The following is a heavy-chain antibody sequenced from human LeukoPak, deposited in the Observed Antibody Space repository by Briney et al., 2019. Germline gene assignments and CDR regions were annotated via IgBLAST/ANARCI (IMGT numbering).Heavy chain of an antibody. CDR1: GFRFSRHG. J-gene: IGHJ3*02. CDR2: VSYDGNNE. Sequence: PGRSLRLSCGAYGFRFSRHGMHWVRQAPGTGLEWVAVVSYDGNNEDYAESVKGRFTISRDNSKNTLYLQMNSLRAEDTAVYYCSRPSRGTNAFDIWAQGAMVTVSS. CDR3: SRPSRGTNAFDI. V-gene: IGHV3-30*03. D-gene: IGHD1/OR15-1a*01.